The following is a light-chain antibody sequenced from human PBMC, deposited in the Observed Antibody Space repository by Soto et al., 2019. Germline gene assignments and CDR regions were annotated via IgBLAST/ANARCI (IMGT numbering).Light chain of an antibody. Sequence: QSVLTQPRSVSGSPGQSVTISCTGTSSDVGGYNYVSWYQQHPGKAPKLMIYDVSKRPSGVPDHFSGSKSGNTASLTISGLQAEDEADYYCCSYAGSYTFFGTGTKVTVL. V-gene: IGLV2-11*01. CDR1: SSDVGGYNY. CDR2: DVS. J-gene: IGLJ1*01. CDR3: CSYAGSYTF.